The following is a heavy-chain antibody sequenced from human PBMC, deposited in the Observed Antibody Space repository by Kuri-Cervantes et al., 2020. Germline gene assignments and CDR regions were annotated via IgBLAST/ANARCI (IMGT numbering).Heavy chain of an antibody. J-gene: IGHJ4*02. Sequence: GESLKISCTTSGLTFGDYAMSWSRQAPGKGLEWVGFIKSKAYGGTTEYAASVKGRFTISRDDSKSTLYLQMNSLKTEDTAVYYCTTVSSMHYDYWGQGALVTVSS. CDR2: IKSKAYGGTT. CDR1: GLTFGDYA. V-gene: IGHV3-49*03. CDR3: TTVSSMHYDY. D-gene: IGHD3-3*02.